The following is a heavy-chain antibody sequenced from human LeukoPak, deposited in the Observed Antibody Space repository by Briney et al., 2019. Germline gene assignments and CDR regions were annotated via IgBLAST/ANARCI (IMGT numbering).Heavy chain of an antibody. CDR3: ASVQYYDFWSGSQIDY. Sequence: GASVKVSCKASGGTFSSYAISWVRQAPGQGLEWMGRIIPILGIANYAQKFQGRVTITADKSTSTAYMELSSLRSEDTAVYYCASVQYYDFWSGSQIDYWGQGTLVTVSS. CDR1: GGTFSSYA. D-gene: IGHD3-3*01. J-gene: IGHJ4*02. CDR2: IIPILGIA. V-gene: IGHV1-69*04.